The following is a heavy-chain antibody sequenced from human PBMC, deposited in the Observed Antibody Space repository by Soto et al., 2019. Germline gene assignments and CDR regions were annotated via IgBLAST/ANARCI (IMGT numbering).Heavy chain of an antibody. CDR3: ARGNFGIYDY. Sequence: ASVKVSCKTSGYTFVSYAITWVRQAPGQGLEWMGWISPKDGKTNYAQRLQARVTMTTDTSTSTAYMELRSLTSDDTALYYCARGNFGIYDYWGQGALVTVS. CDR2: ISPKDGKT. CDR1: GYTFVSYA. V-gene: IGHV1-18*01. D-gene: IGHD3-10*01. J-gene: IGHJ4*02.